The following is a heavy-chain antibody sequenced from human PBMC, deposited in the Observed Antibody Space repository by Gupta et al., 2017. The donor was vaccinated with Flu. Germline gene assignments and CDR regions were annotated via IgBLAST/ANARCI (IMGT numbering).Heavy chain of an antibody. Sequence: QVQLQQWGAGLLKPSETLSVTCAVYGGSFSGYYWSWIRQPPGKGLEWIGEINHRGSTNYNPSLKSRVTISVDTSKNQFSLKVRSVTAADTAVYYCAGYSSGWPYFDLWGRGTLVTVSS. CDR2: INHRGST. CDR1: GGSFSGYY. V-gene: IGHV4-34*01. CDR3: AGYSSGWPYFDL. D-gene: IGHD6-19*01. J-gene: IGHJ2*01.